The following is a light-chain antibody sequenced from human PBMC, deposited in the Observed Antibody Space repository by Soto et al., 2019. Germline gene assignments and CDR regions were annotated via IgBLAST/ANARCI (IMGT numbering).Light chain of an antibody. V-gene: IGKV3-15*01. J-gene: IGKJ2*01. Sequence: EIVMTQSPATLSVSPGERATLSCSASQSVSSNLAWYQQKPGQAPSLLIYVASARATGIPARFSGSGSWTESTLTISNLQSENFAVYYCQHYNNWPFTFGQGT. CDR3: QHYNNWPFT. CDR1: QSVSSN. CDR2: VAS.